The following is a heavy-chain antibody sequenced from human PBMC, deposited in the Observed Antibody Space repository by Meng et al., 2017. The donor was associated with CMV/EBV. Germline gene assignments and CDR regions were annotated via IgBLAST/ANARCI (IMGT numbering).Heavy chain of an antibody. V-gene: IGHV1-2*02. CDR2: INPNSGGT. J-gene: IGHJ5*02. CDR1: GYTFTGYY. D-gene: IGHD6-6*01. CDR3: ASRRGIDRIAALRGWFDP. Sequence: ASVKVSCKASGYTFTGYYMHWVRQAPGQGLEWMGWINPNSGGTNYAQKFQGRVTMTRDTSISTAYMELSRLRSDDTAVYYCASRRGIDRIAALRGWFDPWGQGTLVTVSS.